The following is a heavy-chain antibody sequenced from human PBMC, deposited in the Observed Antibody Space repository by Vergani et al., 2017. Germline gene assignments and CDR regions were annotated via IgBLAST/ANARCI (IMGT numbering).Heavy chain of an antibody. Sequence: QVQLQESGPGLLKPSETLSLTCTVSGGSISSYYWSWIRQPPGKGLEWIGYIDYSGSTNYNPSLKSRVTISVDTSKNQFSLKLSSVTAADTAVYYCARNPYCGGDCYSDAFDIWGQGTMVTVSS. D-gene: IGHD2-21*02. V-gene: IGHV4-59*01. CDR2: IDYSGST. CDR3: ARNPYCGGDCYSDAFDI. J-gene: IGHJ3*02. CDR1: GGSISSYY.